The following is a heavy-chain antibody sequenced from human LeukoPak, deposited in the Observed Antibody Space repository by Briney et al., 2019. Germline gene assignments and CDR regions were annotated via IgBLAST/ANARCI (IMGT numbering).Heavy chain of an antibody. J-gene: IGHJ5*02. Sequence: GASVKVSCKASGYTFTNYDINWVRQATGQGLEWMGWMNPHSANTGYSQKFQGRITMTWNTSISTAYVELSSLRSEDTAIYYCAREDYYGSGSFSNWFDPWGQGTLVTVSS. D-gene: IGHD3-10*01. CDR3: AREDYYGSGSFSNWFDP. CDR1: GYTFTNYD. CDR2: MNPHSANT. V-gene: IGHV1-8*01.